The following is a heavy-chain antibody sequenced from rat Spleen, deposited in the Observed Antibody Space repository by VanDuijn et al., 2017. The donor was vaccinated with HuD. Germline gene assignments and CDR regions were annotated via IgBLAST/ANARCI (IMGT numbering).Heavy chain of an antibody. CDR3: ARYLTTTGVMDA. Sequence: QVQLKESGPGLVQPSQTLSLTCTVSGFSLNNYGVLWVRQPPGKGLDWMGVIWGDGISNYNSALKSRLSISRDTSKSQVFLKMNSLQTEDTAMYFCARYLTTTGVMDAWGQGASVTVSS. CDR2: IWGDGIS. D-gene: IGHD1-10*01. J-gene: IGHJ4*01. CDR1: GFSLNNYG. V-gene: IGHV2-13*01.